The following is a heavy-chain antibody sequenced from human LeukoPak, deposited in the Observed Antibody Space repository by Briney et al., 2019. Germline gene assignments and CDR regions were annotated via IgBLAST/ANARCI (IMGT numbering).Heavy chain of an antibody. CDR2: ISGGNT. CDR3: AKGFTTGWSEGYLDY. D-gene: IGHD6-19*01. J-gene: IGHJ4*02. CDR1: GFTLTNYA. Sequence: GGCLRLSCAASGFTLTNYAMNWVRQTPGKGLEWVSGISGGNTYYADSVRGRFTISRDSSKNTLYPHMDFLRAEDTAVYLCAKGFTTGWSEGYLDYWGQGTLVSVSS. V-gene: IGHV3-23*01.